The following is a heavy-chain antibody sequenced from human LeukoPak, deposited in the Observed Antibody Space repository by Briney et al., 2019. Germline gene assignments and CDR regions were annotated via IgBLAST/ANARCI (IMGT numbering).Heavy chain of an antibody. CDR1: GFTFSGHA. V-gene: IGHV3-33*01. CDR3: ARERSSEEFDI. CDR2: LGFDGSSE. J-gene: IGHJ3*02. Sequence: PGRSRRLSCAASGFTFSGHAIHWVRQAPGRGLEWVVGLGFDGSSEYYADSVKGRFTISRDNSKSLLYMQMNSLRAEDTAVYYCARERSSEEFDIWGQGTMVTVSP. D-gene: IGHD3-10*01.